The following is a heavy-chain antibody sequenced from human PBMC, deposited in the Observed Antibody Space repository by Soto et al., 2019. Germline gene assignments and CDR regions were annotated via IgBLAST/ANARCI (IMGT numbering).Heavy chain of an antibody. CDR3: AKDRYDYIWGSYRWDAFDI. V-gene: IGHV3-9*01. CDR2: ISGNSGSI. Sequence: GGSLRLSCAASGFTFDDYAMHWVRQAPGKGLEWVSGISGNSGSIGYADSVKGRFTISRDNAKNSLYLQMNSLRAEDTALYYCAKDRYDYIWGSYRWDAFDIRGQGTMVTVSS. J-gene: IGHJ3*02. D-gene: IGHD3-16*02. CDR1: GFTFDDYA.